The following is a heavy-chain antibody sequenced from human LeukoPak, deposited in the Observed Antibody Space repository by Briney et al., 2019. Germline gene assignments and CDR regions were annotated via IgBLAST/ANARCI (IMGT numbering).Heavy chain of an antibody. J-gene: IGHJ4*02. CDR3: ASATTGRYYDFWSGYYTRARSTDY. Sequence: GGSLRLSCAASGFTFSSYAMHWVRQAQGKGLEWVAVISYDGSNKYYADSVKGRFTISRDNSKNTLYLQMNSLRAEDTAVYYCASATTGRYYDFWSGYYTRARSTDYWGQGTLVTVSS. D-gene: IGHD3-3*01. CDR1: GFTFSSYA. CDR2: ISYDGSNK. V-gene: IGHV3-30-3*01.